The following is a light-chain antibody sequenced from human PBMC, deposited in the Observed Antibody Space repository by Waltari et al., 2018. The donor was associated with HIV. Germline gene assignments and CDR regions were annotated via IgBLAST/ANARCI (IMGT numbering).Light chain of an antibody. CDR3: QAWDSSTGV. Sequence: SYELTQPPSVSVSPGQIASITCSGDKLGDKYACWYQQKPGQSPVLVIYQDSKRPSGIPERFSGSNSGNTATLTISGTQAMDEADYYCQAWDSSTGVFGTGTK. J-gene: IGLJ1*01. CDR1: KLGDKY. CDR2: QDS. V-gene: IGLV3-1*01.